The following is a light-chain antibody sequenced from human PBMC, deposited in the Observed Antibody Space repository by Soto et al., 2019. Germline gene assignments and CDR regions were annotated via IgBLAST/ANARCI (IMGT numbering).Light chain of an antibody. V-gene: IGLV2-14*01. CDR2: EVS. CDR3: CSYAGSYPVV. Sequence: QSALTQPASVSGSPGQSITISCTGTSSDVGRYNHVSWYQHHPGKAPKLIISEVSNRPSGVSNRFSGSKSGNTASLTISGLQAGDEADYYCCSYAGSYPVVFGGGTKLTVL. CDR1: SSDVGRYNH. J-gene: IGLJ2*01.